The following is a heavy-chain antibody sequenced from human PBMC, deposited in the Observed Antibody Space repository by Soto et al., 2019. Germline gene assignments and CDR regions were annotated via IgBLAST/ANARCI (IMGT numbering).Heavy chain of an antibody. J-gene: IGHJ4*02. V-gene: IGHV5-51*01. CDR2: IYPGDSDT. CDR1: GYRFTNYW. CDR3: ARRISSFDYGHFDY. Sequence: GESLKISCKGSGYRFTNYWIGWVRQMPGKGLEWMGIIYPGDSDTRYSPSFQGQVTISADKSISTAYLQWSSLKASDTAMYYCARRISSFDYGHFDYWGQGTLVTVSS. D-gene: IGHD3-10*01.